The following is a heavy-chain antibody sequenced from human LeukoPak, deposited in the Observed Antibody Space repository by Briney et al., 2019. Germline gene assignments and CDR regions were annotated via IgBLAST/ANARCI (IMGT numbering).Heavy chain of an antibody. Sequence: PGGSLRLSCAASGFTFSRYWMSWVRQAPGKGLEWVANTKQDGSEKYYVDSVKGRFTISRDNAKNSLYLQMNSLRAEDTALYFCAKDGSSNYRYAFDIWGQGTTVTVSS. CDR3: AKDGSSNYRYAFDI. D-gene: IGHD2-2*01. V-gene: IGHV3-7*03. CDR2: TKQDGSEK. J-gene: IGHJ3*02. CDR1: GFTFSRYW.